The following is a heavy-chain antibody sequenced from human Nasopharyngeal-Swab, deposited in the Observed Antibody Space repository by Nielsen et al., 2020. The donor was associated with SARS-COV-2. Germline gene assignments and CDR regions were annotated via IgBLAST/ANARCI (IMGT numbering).Heavy chain of an antibody. Sequence: GEALKISWAAAGFTFSNALMSWVRQAPGKGLEWVGRIKSKTDGGTTDYAAPVKGRFTITRDDSKNTMYLQMNSRKTEDKAVYYCTTAQSLYYYYMDVWGQGTTVTVSS. CDR3: TTAQSLYYYYMDV. V-gene: IGHV3-15*01. J-gene: IGHJ6*03. CDR1: GFTFSNAL. CDR2: IKSKTDGGTT.